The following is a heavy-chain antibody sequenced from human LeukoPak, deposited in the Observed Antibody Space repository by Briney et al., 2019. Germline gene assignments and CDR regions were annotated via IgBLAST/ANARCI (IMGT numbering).Heavy chain of an antibody. Sequence: PGGSLRLSCAASGFTFSSYWMSWVRQAPGKGLEWVANIKQDGSEKYYVDSVKGRFTISRDNAKNSLYLQMNSLRAEDTAVYYCAREGEGVGGYDYVWGSYRHFDYWGQGTLVTVSS. J-gene: IGHJ4*02. D-gene: IGHD3-16*02. V-gene: IGHV3-7*01. CDR2: IKQDGSEK. CDR1: GFTFSSYW. CDR3: AREGEGVGGYDYVWGSYRHFDY.